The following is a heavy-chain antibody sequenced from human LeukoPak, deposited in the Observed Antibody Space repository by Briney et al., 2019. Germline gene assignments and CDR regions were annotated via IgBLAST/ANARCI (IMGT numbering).Heavy chain of an antibody. CDR2: INPSGGST. V-gene: IGHV1-46*01. CDR1: GYTFTSYY. CDR3: ARDSGGGARYFQH. J-gene: IGHJ1*01. D-gene: IGHD3-16*01. Sequence: ASVKVSCKASGYTFTSYYMHWVRQAPGQGLEWMGIINPSGGSTSYAQKFQGRVTMTRDTSTSTVYMELSSLRSEDTAVCYCARDSGGGARYFQHWGQGTLVTASS.